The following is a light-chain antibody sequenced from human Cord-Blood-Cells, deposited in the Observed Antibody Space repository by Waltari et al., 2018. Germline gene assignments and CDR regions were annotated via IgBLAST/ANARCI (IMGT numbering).Light chain of an antibody. CDR3: SSYTSSSTKV. CDR1: SSAVGGYNY. CDR2: DVS. Sequence: QSALTQPASVSGSPGQAITIPCTGTSSAVGGYNYVSWYQQHPGKAPKLMIYDVSNRPSGVSNRFSDSKSGNTASLTISGLQAEDEADYYCSSYTSSSTKVFGGGTKLTVL. V-gene: IGLV2-14*01. J-gene: IGLJ3*02.